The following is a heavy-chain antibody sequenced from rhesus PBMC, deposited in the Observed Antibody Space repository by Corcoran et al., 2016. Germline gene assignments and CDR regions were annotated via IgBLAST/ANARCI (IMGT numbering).Heavy chain of an antibody. Sequence: EVQLAESGGGLVQPGGSLRLSCAASGFTFSGYEMHRVRQAPGKGLESVSVSGGSSSYTHSADSVQGRFTISRDNAKNSLSLQMNGLRAEDTAVYYCARRSYSSLDVWGRGVLVTVSS. V-gene: IGHV3-115*02. J-gene: IGHJ5-2*02. D-gene: IGHD4-29*01. CDR1: GFTFSGYE. CDR3: ARRSYSSLDV. CDR2: SGGSSSYT.